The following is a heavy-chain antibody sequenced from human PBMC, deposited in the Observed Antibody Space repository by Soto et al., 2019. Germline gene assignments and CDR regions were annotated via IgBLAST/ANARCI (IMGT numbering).Heavy chain of an antibody. CDR3: ASVIGGDSEYYFDF. J-gene: IGHJ4*02. Sequence: PSGTRSLTWAVSGFSFSRGCYYWIWHRPRPGKGLEWIGNIYYSGRTYYNPSLKSRVILSVDTSKNHFSLTLRSVTAAASAMYYCASVIGGDSEYYFDFWGQGALVTVSS. V-gene: IGHV4-31*11. CDR2: IYYSGRT. D-gene: IGHD2-21*02. CDR1: GFSFSRGCYY.